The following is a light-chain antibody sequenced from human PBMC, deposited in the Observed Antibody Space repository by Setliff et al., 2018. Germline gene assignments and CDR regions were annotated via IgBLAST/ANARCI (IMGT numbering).Light chain of an antibody. CDR2: EVS. Sequence: QSALTQPPSASESPGQSVTISCTGTSSDVGGYNYVSWYQQHPGKAPKVMIYEVSKRPSGVPDRFSGSKSGNTASLTVSGLQPEDEADYYCSSYAGSNNEVFGTGTKVTVL. CDR3: SSYAGSNNEV. CDR1: SSDVGGYNY. J-gene: IGLJ1*01. V-gene: IGLV2-8*01.